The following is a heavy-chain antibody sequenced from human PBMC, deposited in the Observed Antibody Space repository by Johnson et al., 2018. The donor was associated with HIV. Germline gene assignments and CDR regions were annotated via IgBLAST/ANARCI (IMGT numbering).Heavy chain of an antibody. CDR1: GFTFSSYA. J-gene: IGHJ3*02. Sequence: VQLVESGGGVVQPGRSLRLSCAASGFTFSSYAMHWVRQAPGKGLEWVAVISYDGSNKYYADSVKGRFTISRDNSKNTLYLQMNSLRAEDTAVYYCARARSGSADDAFDIWGQVTMVTVSS. V-gene: IGHV3-30-3*01. CDR2: ISYDGSNK. D-gene: IGHD1-26*01. CDR3: ARARSGSADDAFDI.